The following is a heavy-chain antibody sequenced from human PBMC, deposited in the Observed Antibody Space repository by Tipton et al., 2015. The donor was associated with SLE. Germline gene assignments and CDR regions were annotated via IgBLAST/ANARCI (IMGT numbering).Heavy chain of an antibody. Sequence: TLSLTCTVSGGSISNYYWNWIRQPPGKGLEWIGYIFYSGSTNYNPSLKSRVTISVDTSKNQFSLKLKSVTAADTAVYYCARGYKELSRQWLATVYMDVWGKGTTVTVS. CDR3: ARGYKELSRQWLATVYMDV. CDR1: GGSISNYY. J-gene: IGHJ6*03. D-gene: IGHD6-19*01. V-gene: IGHV4-59*12. CDR2: IFYSGST.